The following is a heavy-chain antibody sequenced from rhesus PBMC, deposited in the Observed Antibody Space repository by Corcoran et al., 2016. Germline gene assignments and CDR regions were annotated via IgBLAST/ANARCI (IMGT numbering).Heavy chain of an antibody. D-gene: IGHD6-19*01. CDR2: IYWNDSK. CDR3: ARVLRYSGRSGHY. V-gene: IGHV2-95*01. Sequence: VTLKTSGPALVKPTQTLTLPCTFSGFSISTSGTGVGCSSMPPGKALEWLSSIYWNDSKYYSTSLKSRLNISKDTSKNQVVLTMTNMDPVDTATYYCARVLRYSGRSGHYWGQGVLVTVSS. CDR1: GFSISTSGTG. J-gene: IGHJ4*01.